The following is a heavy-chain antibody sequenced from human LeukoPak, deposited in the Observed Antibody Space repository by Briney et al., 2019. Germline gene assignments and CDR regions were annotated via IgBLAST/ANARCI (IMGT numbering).Heavy chain of an antibody. CDR3: ARDFLGMATDY. Sequence: GGSLRLSCAASGFTFDDYGMSWVRQAPGKGLEWVSGINWNGGSTGYADSVKGRFTISRDNSKNTLYLQMNSLRAEDTAVYYCARDFLGMATDYWGQGTLVTVSS. CDR2: INWNGGST. V-gene: IGHV3-20*04. CDR1: GFTFDDYG. J-gene: IGHJ4*02. D-gene: IGHD5-24*01.